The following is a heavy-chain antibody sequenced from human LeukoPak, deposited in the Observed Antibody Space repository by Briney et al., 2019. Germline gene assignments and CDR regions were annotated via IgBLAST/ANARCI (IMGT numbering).Heavy chain of an antibody. CDR3: ARVAMVRGRFDY. J-gene: IGHJ4*02. Sequence: ASVKVSCKASGYTFTSYYMHWVRQAPGQGLEWMGIINPSGGSTSYAQKFQGRVTMTRDTSTSTVYMELSSLRSDDTAVYYCARVAMVRGRFDYWGQGTLVTVSS. CDR1: GYTFTSYY. D-gene: IGHD3-10*01. CDR2: INPSGGST. V-gene: IGHV1-46*01.